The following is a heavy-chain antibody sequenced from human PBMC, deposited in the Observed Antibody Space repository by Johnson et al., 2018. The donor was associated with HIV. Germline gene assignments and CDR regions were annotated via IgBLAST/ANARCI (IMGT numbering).Heavy chain of an antibody. Sequence: VQLVESGGGVVRPGESLRLSCAASGFTFDDYDMSWVRQAPGQGLEWVGRIKRKTDGGATDYAVPVKGRFTISRDDSRNTLALQMNGLKTEDTAVYYCTTDRGKWELGFSAFDIWGQGTLVTVSS. J-gene: IGHJ3*02. CDR1: GFTFDDYD. V-gene: IGHV3-15*01. D-gene: IGHD1-26*01. CDR3: TTDRGKWELGFSAFDI. CDR2: IKRKTDGGAT.